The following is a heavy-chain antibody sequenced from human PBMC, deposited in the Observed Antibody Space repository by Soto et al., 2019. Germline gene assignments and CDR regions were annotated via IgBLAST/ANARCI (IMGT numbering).Heavy chain of an antibody. V-gene: IGHV1-18*01. D-gene: IGHD6-13*01. J-gene: IGHJ4*02. Sequence: ASVKVSCKASGYTFTSYGISWVRQAPGQGLEWMGWISAYNGNTNYAQKLQGRVTMTTDTSTSTAYMELRSLRSDDTAVYYCARDNRPGSDTSWSTPTVAYWLQGTLGTVS. CDR1: GYTFTSYG. CDR2: ISAYNGNT. CDR3: ARDNRPGSDTSWSTPTVAY.